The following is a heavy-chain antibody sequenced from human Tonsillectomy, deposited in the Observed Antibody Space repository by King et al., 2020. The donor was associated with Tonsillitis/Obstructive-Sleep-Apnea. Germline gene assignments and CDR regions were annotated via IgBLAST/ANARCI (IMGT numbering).Heavy chain of an antibody. D-gene: IGHD3-10*01. CDR2: IDLITPYT. CDR3: AIDGEYYFDY. Sequence: VQLVESGAEVKKPEGSLRISVRGSGYTLTSSWINGGRQMPGKGLEWRGGIDLITPYTNYSPSFQGHVTISADKSISTAYLQWSSLKASDTAMYYCAIDGEYYFDYWGQGTLVTVSS. J-gene: IGHJ4*02. CDR1: GYTLTSSW. V-gene: IGHV5-10-1*03.